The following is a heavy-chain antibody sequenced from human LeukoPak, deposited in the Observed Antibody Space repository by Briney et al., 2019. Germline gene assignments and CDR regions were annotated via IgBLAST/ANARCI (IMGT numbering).Heavy chain of an antibody. D-gene: IGHD4-23*01. J-gene: IGHJ6*02. Sequence: PSETLSLTCAVYGGSFTGYYWSWIRQSPGKGLEWIGEINRSGSTNYNPSLKSRVTISVDTSKNQFSLKLRSVTAADTAMYYCARGEYGGFRGYYYYGMDVWGQGTTVTVSS. V-gene: IGHV4-34*01. CDR3: ARGEYGGFRGYYYYGMDV. CDR2: INRSGST. CDR1: GGSFTGYY.